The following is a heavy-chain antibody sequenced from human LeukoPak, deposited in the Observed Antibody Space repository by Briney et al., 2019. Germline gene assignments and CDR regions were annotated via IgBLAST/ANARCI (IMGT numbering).Heavy chain of an antibody. D-gene: IGHD2-21*02. Sequence: SVKVSCTASGGTFSSYAISWVRRAPGQGREWMGRIIPIFGTANYAQKFQGRVTITTDESTSTAYMELSSLRSEDTAVYYCARAYCGGDCYPFFDYWGQGTLVTVSS. V-gene: IGHV1-69*05. CDR2: IIPIFGTA. CDR3: ARAYCGGDCYPFFDY. J-gene: IGHJ4*02. CDR1: GGTFSSYA.